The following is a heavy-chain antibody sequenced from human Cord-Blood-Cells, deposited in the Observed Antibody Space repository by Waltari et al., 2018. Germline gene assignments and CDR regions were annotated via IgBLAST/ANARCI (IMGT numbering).Heavy chain of an antibody. CDR1: GLTFSGAA. Sequence: EVPLVESGGGLVQPAVYRKLSCAASGLTFSGAAMHWVRQASGKGLEWVGRIRSKANSYATAYAASVKGRFTISRDDSKNTAYLQMNSLKTEDTAVYYCTAPLVRYWGQGTLVTVSS. V-gene: IGHV3-73*02. CDR2: IRSKANSYAT. J-gene: IGHJ4*02. D-gene: IGHD6-13*01. CDR3: TAPLVRY.